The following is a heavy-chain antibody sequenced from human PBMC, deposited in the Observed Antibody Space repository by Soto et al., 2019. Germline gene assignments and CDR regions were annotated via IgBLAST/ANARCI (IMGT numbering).Heavy chain of an antibody. CDR1: GGSISSYY. J-gene: IGHJ3*02. CDR3: ARRYGSAFDI. Sequence: QVQLQESGPGLVKPSETLSLTCTVSGGSISSYYWSWIRQPPGKGQEWIGYIYYSGSTNYNPSLKSRVTISVDTSKNQFSLKLSSVTAADTAVYYCARRYGSAFDIWGQGTMVTVSS. CDR2: IYYSGST. D-gene: IGHD3-10*01. V-gene: IGHV4-59*01.